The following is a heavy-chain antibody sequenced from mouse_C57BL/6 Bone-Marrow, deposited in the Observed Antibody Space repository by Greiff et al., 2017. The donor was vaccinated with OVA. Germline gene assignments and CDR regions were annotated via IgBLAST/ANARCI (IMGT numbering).Heavy chain of an antibody. CDR1: GFTFSDYY. V-gene: IGHV5-12*01. Sequence: EVKLMESGGGLVQPGGSLKLSCAASGFTFSDYYMYWVRQTPEKRLEWVAYISNGGGRTYYPDTVKGRFTISRDNAKNTLYLQMSRLKSEDTAMYYCARITTVVATRYFDVWGTGTTVTVSS. CDR3: ARITTVVATRYFDV. J-gene: IGHJ1*03. D-gene: IGHD1-1*01. CDR2: ISNGGGRT.